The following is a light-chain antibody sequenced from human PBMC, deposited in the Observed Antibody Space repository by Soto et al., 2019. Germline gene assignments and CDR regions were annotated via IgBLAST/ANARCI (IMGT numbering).Light chain of an antibody. Sequence: DIPVTQSPSTVSASVLDIVTIPLRASQSISNSLAWYHQKPGTAPKLLIYDASNLERGVPSRFSGSGSGTEFTLTISSLQPDDFATYYCQQYGGFSRTFGQGTKVDIK. CDR3: QQYGGFSRT. V-gene: IGKV1-5*01. CDR1: QSISNS. CDR2: DAS. J-gene: IGKJ1*01.